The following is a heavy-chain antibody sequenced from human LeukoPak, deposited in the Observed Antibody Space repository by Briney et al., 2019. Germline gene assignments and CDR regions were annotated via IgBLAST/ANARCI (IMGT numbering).Heavy chain of an antibody. CDR1: GFTFNNYW. V-gene: IGHV3-74*01. D-gene: IGHD3-22*01. J-gene: IGHJ4*02. CDR3: ARGGTGYSDSAGYYYDVFDY. CDR2: INTDGSGA. Sequence: GGSLRLPXTASGFTFNNYWMHWVRQGPGKELVWVSRINTDGSGANYADSVKGRFTISRDNAKNTLYLQMTSLRAEDTAVYFCARGGTGYSDSAGYYYDVFDYWGQGTLVTVSS.